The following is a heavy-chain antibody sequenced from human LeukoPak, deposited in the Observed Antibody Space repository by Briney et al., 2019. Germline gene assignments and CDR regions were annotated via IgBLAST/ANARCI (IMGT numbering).Heavy chain of an antibody. V-gene: IGHV3-30*18. CDR1: GFTFSSYG. CDR2: ISYDGSNK. Sequence: PGGSLRLSCAASGFTFSSYGMHWVRQAPGKGLEWVAVISYDGSNKYYADSVKGRFTISRDNSKNTLYLQMNSLRAEDTAVYYCAKPSSGWHGHFDYWGQGTLVTVSS. J-gene: IGHJ4*02. D-gene: IGHD6-19*01. CDR3: AKPSSGWHGHFDY.